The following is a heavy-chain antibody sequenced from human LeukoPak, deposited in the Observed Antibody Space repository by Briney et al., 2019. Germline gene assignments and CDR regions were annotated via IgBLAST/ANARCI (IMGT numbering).Heavy chain of an antibody. CDR3: ARTHDSSSWINWFDP. CDR1: GGSISSGGYY. J-gene: IGHJ5*02. CDR2: MYISGST. Sequence: SSQTLSLTCTVSGGSISSGGYYWSWIRQPAGKGLEWIGRMYISGSTDYNPSLKSRVTMSADTSKNQFSLKLSSVTAADTAVYYCARTHDSSSWINWFDPWGQGTLVTVSS. V-gene: IGHV4-61*02. D-gene: IGHD6-13*01.